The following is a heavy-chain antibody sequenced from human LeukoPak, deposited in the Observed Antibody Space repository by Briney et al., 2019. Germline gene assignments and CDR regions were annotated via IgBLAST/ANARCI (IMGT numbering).Heavy chain of an antibody. V-gene: IGHV3-21*04. CDR1: GFTFSSYS. Sequence: GGSLRLSCAASGFTFSSYSMNWVRQAPGKGLEWVSSISSSSSYIYYADSVKGRFTISRDNAKNSLYLQMNSLRAEDTAVYYCAKAPGYSSSWYYFDYWGQGTLVTVSS. CDR2: ISSSSSYI. J-gene: IGHJ4*02. D-gene: IGHD6-13*01. CDR3: AKAPGYSSSWYYFDY.